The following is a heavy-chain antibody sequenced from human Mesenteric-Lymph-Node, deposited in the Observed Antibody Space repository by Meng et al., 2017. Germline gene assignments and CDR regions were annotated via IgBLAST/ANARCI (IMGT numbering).Heavy chain of an antibody. CDR1: GFIFRNHD. CDR3: VKDPNWEGDC. Sequence: GESLKISCEASGFIFRNHDMVWVRQVPGEGLEYVSSITASGDRTSDAVSVKGRFTTSRDNSKNTLYLQMNNLRVDDTAVYYCVKDPNWEGDCWGQGTTVTVSS. CDR2: ITASGDRT. D-gene: IGHD7-27*01. V-gene: IGHV3-23*01. J-gene: IGHJ5*01.